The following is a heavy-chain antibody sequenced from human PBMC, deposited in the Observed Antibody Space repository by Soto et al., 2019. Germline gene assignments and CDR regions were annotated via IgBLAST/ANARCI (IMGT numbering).Heavy chain of an antibody. Sequence: TGGSLRLSCAASGLSVSSNDMSWVRQAPGKGLECVSIIYSADNTFYVDSVKGRFIISRDNSKNTVYLQMNSLRADDTAVYYCARGSLYWGQGNLVTVXS. V-gene: IGHV3-66*01. CDR2: IYSADNT. CDR1: GLSVSSND. J-gene: IGHJ4*01. CDR3: ARGSLY.